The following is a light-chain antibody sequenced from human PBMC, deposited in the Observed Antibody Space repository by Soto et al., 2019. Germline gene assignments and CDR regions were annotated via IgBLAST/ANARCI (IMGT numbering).Light chain of an antibody. CDR1: QSVNND. Sequence: EIVMTPSPATLSVSPGGRVTLSCRASQSVNNDLAWYQQKPGQAPRLLIYGASTRATGIPARFSGSGSGTEFTLTISSLQSEDCAIYYCQQYHTWPINFGGGTKVDIK. CDR2: GAS. CDR3: QQYHTWPIN. V-gene: IGKV3-15*01. J-gene: IGKJ4*01.